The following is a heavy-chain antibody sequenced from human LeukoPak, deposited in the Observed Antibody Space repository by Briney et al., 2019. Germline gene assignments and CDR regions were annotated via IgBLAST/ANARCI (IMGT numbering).Heavy chain of an antibody. CDR2: ISGSGGST. Sequence: KPGGSLRLSCAASGFTFSSYGMTWVRQAPGKGLEWVSAISGSGGSTYYADSVKGRFTISRGNSKNTLYLQMNSLRAEDTAVYYCAKEGEQWLVPGNYFDYWGQGTLVTVSS. J-gene: IGHJ4*02. D-gene: IGHD6-19*01. V-gene: IGHV3-23*01. CDR3: AKEGEQWLVPGNYFDY. CDR1: GFTFSSYG.